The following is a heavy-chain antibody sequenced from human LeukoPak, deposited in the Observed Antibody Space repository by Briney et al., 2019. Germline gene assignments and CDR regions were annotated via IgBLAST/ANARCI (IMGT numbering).Heavy chain of an antibody. CDR3: ARGRVSIFGVVHRPYYYYYMDV. D-gene: IGHD3-3*01. J-gene: IGHJ6*03. CDR1: GYTFTSYD. V-gene: IGHV1-8*03. CDR2: MNPNSGNT. Sequence: ASVKVSCKASGYTFTSYDINWVRQATGQGLEWMGWMNPNSGNTGYAQKFQGRVTITRNTSISTAYMELSSLRSEDTDVYYCARGRVSIFGVVHRPYYYYYMDVWGKGTTVTVSS.